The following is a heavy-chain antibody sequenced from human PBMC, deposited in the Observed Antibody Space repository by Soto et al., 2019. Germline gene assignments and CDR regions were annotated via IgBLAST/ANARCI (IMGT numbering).Heavy chain of an antibody. V-gene: IGHV4-30-2*01. CDR2: IYHSGST. Sequence: KPSETLSLTCAVSGGSISSGGYSWSWIRQPPGKGLEWIGYIYHSGSTYYNPSLKSRVTISVDRSKNQFSLKLSSVTAADTAVYYCAREGGAGYSYGYIDYWGQGTLVTVSS. J-gene: IGHJ4*02. CDR1: GGSISSGGYS. CDR3: AREGGAGYSYGYIDY. D-gene: IGHD5-18*01.